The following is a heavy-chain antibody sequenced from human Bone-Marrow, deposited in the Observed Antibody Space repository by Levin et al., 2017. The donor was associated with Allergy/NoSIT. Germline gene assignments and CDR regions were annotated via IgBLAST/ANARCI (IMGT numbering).Heavy chain of an antibody. CDR1: GASISTSHW. CDR2: ILHSETT. V-gene: IGHV4-4*02. CDR3: ARKGSGSCADY. D-gene: IGHD3-10*01. Sequence: PSETLSLTCAVSGASISTSHWWGWFRQPPGKGLEWVGEILHSETTNYNPSLKSRVTLSGDKSRNQFSLDVTSVPAADPAVYYCARKGSGSCADYWGQGTLVTVSS. J-gene: IGHJ4*02.